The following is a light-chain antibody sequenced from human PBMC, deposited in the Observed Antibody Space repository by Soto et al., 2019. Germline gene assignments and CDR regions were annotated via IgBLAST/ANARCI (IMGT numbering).Light chain of an antibody. CDR3: QQADSFPIT. CDR1: DDINSR. Sequence: ESQMSQAPSSVSASVGDRVTIYCRASDDINSRLACYQQKPGNAPKLLIYAAFILQSRVPSRFSGYGSGTDFTLSISSLQPEDFATYYCQQADSFPITFGQRPRLEI. V-gene: IGKV1-12*01. J-gene: IGKJ5*01. CDR2: AAF.